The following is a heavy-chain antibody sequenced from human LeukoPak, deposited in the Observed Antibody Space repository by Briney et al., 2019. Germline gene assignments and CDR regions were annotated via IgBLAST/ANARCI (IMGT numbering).Heavy chain of an antibody. D-gene: IGHD7-27*01. CDR2: IIPIFGTA. Sequence: GASVKVSCKASGGTFSSYAISWVRQAPGQGLEWMGGIIPIFGTANYAQKFQGRVTITADESTSTAYMELSSLRSEDTAVYYCARARGDWGSRYAFDIWGQGTMVTVSS. J-gene: IGHJ3*02. V-gene: IGHV1-69*13. CDR1: GGTFSSYA. CDR3: ARARGDWGSRYAFDI.